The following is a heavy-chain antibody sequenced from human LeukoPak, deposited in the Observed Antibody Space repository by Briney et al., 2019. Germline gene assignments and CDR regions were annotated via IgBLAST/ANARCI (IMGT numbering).Heavy chain of an antibody. D-gene: IGHD3-10*01. CDR3: ARDDSSGSLSWLDP. CDR1: GYTFASYA. CDR2: INAGNGNT. Sequence: ASVKVSCKASGYTFASYAMHWVRQAPGQRLEWMGWINAGNGNTKYSQKFQGRVTITRDTSATTAYMELSSLSSEDTAVYYCARDDSSGSLSWLDPWGQGTLVTVSS. J-gene: IGHJ5*02. V-gene: IGHV1-3*01.